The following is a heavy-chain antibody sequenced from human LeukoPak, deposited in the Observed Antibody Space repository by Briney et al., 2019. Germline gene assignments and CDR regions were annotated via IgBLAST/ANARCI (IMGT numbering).Heavy chain of an antibody. CDR1: EGTLSGYY. Sequence: PSETLSLTCAVYEGTLSGYYWSWVRLPPGTGLERIGEISIAGEINYYQSLRSRATISMDTTKNQFSLTLSSVIVADTALYHCVRQIGSGAFDLWGRGRVVIVSS. CDR3: VRQIGSGAFDL. CDR2: ISIAGEI. V-gene: IGHV4-34*01. D-gene: IGHD2-2*03. J-gene: IGHJ3*01.